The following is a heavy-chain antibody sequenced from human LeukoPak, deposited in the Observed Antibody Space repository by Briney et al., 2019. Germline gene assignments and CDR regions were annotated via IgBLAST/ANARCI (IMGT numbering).Heavy chain of an antibody. J-gene: IGHJ4*02. V-gene: IGHV4-4*07. CDR3: ARGPPYGSRSDYFDY. D-gene: IGHD3-10*01. CDR1: GGSISSYY. Sequence: SETLSLTCSVSGGSISSYYWSWIRQPAGKGLEWIGRIYTSGSTKYNPSLKSRVTMSVDTYKNEFSLTLNSVTAADTAVYYCARGPPYGSRSDYFDYWGQGTLVTVSS. CDR2: IYTSGST.